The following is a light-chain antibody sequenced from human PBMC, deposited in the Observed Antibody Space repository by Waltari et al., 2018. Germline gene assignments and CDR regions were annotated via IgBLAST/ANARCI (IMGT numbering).Light chain of an antibody. CDR3: QQYYTTPPT. V-gene: IGKV4-1*01. J-gene: IGKJ3*01. CDR2: WAS. Sequence: DIVMYQSPDSLAGSLGERATITCKSSESVLYSSNNKNYLAWYQQKPGQPPKLLIYWASTRESGVPDRFSGSGSGTDFTLTISSLLAEDVALYYCQQYYTTPPTFGPGTKVDIK. CDR1: ESVLYSSNNKNY.